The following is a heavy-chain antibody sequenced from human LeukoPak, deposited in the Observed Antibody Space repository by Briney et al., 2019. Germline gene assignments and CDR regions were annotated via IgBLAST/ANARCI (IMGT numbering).Heavy chain of an antibody. CDR3: AVGGGGYDFWSGYLHAFDI. V-gene: IGHV3-21*01. J-gene: IGHJ3*02. D-gene: IGHD3-3*01. CDR1: GFTFSTYT. CDR2: ISSAGSYI. Sequence: PGGSLRLSSSGSGFTFSTYTMNWVRQAPGKGLEWVSSISSAGSYIFYGDSMKGRFTISRDTAKNSLYLQMNRLRGEDTSLYPWAVGGGGYDFWSGYLHAFDIWGQGTMVAVSS.